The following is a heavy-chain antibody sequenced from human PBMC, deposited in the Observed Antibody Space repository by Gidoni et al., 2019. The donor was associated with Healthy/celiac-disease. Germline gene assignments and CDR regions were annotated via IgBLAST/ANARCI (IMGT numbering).Heavy chain of an antibody. CDR2: IWYNGSNK. D-gene: IGHD3-9*01. CDR1: GFTFSSDG. J-gene: IGHJ6*02. CDR3: ARDCRLGTLPALCGMDV. V-gene: IGHV3-33*01. Sequence: QVQLVESGGGVVQPGRSLRRSCAASGFTFSSDGMHWVRQAPGKGLEWVAFIWYNGSNKYYADSVKGRFTISRDNSTNTLYLQMNGLRAEDTAVYYCARDCRLGTLPALCGMDVWGQGTTVTVSS.